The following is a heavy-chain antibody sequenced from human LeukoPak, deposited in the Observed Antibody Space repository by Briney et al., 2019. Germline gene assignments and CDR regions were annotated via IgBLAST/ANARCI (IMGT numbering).Heavy chain of an antibody. CDR3: ARSLSDLDY. CDR1: GFTFSHYG. J-gene: IGHJ4*02. D-gene: IGHD3-3*02. V-gene: IGHV3-33*01. CDR2: IWNDGSDK. Sequence: GGSLRLSCATSGFTFSHYGMHWVRQAPGKGLEWVAVIWNDGSDKYYGDSVKGRFTISRDNSKRTVYLQMNSLRAEDTALYYCARSLSDLDYWGQGTLVTVSS.